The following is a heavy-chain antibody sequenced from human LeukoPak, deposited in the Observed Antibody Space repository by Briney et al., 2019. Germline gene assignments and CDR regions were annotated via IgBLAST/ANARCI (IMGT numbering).Heavy chain of an antibody. J-gene: IGHJ1*01. D-gene: IGHD2-2*01. CDR3: ATATQPRGYFLH. CDR2: ISVNNGGT. Sequence: GASVKVSFKSSVYTFTTYSLAWVRQAPGQSLEWMGWISVNNGGTNYAQSFQDRVTLTRDTSTNTAYLELRSLRSDDTAIIYCATATQPRGYFLHWGEGTLVTVSS. CDR1: VYTFTTYS. V-gene: IGHV1-18*01.